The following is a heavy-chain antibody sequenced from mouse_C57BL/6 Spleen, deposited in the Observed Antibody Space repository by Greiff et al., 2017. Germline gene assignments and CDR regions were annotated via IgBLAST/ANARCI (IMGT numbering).Heavy chain of an antibody. CDR1: GYTFTSYW. CDR3: ARDYYGSSFFDY. J-gene: IGHJ2*01. V-gene: IGHV1-50*01. Sequence: QVQLKQPGAELVKPGASVKLSCKASGYTFTSYWMQWVKQRPGQGLEWIGEFDPSDSYTNYNQKFKGKATLTVDTSSSTAYMQLSSLTSEDSAVYYCARDYYGSSFFDYWGQGTTLTVSS. CDR2: FDPSDSYT. D-gene: IGHD1-1*01.